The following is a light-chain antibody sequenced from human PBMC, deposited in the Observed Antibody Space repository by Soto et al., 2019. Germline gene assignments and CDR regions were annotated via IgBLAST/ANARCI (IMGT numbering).Light chain of an antibody. CDR1: QDIRNY. CDR2: DAS. J-gene: IGKJ1*01. V-gene: IGKV1-33*01. CDR3: QQYGSSGT. Sequence: DIQMTQSPSPLSASVGDRVTITCQASQDIRNYLNWYQKKPGKAPKLLIYDASSLETGAPSRFSGSGSGTDFTFTISRLEPEDFAVYYCQQYGSSGTFGQGTKVEIK.